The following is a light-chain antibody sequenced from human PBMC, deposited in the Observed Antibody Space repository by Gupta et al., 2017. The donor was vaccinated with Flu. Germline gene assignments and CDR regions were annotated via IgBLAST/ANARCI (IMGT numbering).Light chain of an antibody. CDR2: GAV. J-gene: IGKJ3*01. Sequence: PAGLTVSTGDRATLSGRDSQSVSINLGWYQQKPGQAPRLLIYGAVHRAGGVPGRFSGSGAGKEFTLTSSSLQSEDFAVYYWEQYNNWILFGHGTKVDI. CDR1: QSVSIN. V-gene: IGKV3-15*01. CDR3: EQYNNWIL.